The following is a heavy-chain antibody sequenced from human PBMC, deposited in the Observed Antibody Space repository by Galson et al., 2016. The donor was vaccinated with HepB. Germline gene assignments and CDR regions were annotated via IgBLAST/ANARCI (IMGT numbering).Heavy chain of an antibody. CDR2: VSPSGDYT. D-gene: IGHD3-16*02. CDR1: GFTFSTYA. CDR3: AKGRGMLSPDH. Sequence: SLRLSCAASGFTFSTYAMTRVRQAPGKGLEWVSAVSPSGDYTYYADSVKGRFTISRDNSKNTVYLQIHNLRAEDTALYYCAKGRGMLSPDHWGQGTLVTVSS. J-gene: IGHJ5*02. V-gene: IGHV3-23*01.